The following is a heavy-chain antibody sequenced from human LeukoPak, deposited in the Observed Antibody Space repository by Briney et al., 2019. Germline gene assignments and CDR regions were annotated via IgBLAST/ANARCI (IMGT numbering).Heavy chain of an antibody. V-gene: IGHV3-30*02. D-gene: IGHD5-18*01. J-gene: IGHJ4*02. CDR3: ARDNSYPSWIQLCDY. Sequence: PGGSLRLSCAASGFTFSSYGMHWVRQAPGKGLEWVAFIRYDGSNKYYADSVKGRFTISRDNAKNSLYLQMNSLRAEDTAVYYCARDNSYPSWIQLCDYWGQGTLVTVSS. CDR1: GFTFSSYG. CDR2: IRYDGSNK.